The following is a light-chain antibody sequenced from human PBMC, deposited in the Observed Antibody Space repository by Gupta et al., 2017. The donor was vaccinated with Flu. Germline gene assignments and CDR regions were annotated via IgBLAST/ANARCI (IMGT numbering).Light chain of an antibody. CDR2: GAS. Sequence: EIVMTQSPATLPVSPGDRATLSCRDSQNIISNVAWYQQKPGQAPRLLIYGASTRATGIPARFSGSGSGTEFTLTISSLQSEDFAVYYCQQYSDWPTFGQGTRLEIK. CDR3: QQYSDWPT. CDR1: QNIISN. J-gene: IGKJ5*01. V-gene: IGKV3D-15*01.